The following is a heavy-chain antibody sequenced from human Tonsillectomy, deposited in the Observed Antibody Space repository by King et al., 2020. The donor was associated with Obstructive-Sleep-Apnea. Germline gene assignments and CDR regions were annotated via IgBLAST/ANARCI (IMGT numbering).Heavy chain of an antibody. D-gene: IGHD4-17*01. CDR2: MDPSDSYT. V-gene: IGHV5-10-1*01. J-gene: IGHJ4*02. CDR3: ARLRQYGDYEPSDY. Sequence: GAGGKEPGEARRSSCKGSGYSVTTYWISWVRQMPGKGLEWMGRMDPSDSYTNYSPSFQGHVTISADKSISTAYLQWSSLKASDTAMYYCARLRQYGDYEPSDYWGQGTLVTVSS. CDR1: GYSVTTYW.